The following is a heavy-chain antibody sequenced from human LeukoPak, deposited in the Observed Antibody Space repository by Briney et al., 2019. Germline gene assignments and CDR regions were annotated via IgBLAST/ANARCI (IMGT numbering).Heavy chain of an antibody. CDR2: ISGSGGST. Sequence: GGSLRLSCAASGFTFSSYAMSWVRQAPGKGLEWVSAISGSGGSTYYADSVKGRFTISRDNSKNTLYLQMNSLRAEDTAVYYCARGHSSSWYLYYFDYWGQGTLVTVSS. CDR3: ARGHSSSWYLYYFDY. J-gene: IGHJ4*02. CDR1: GFTFSSYA. D-gene: IGHD6-13*01. V-gene: IGHV3-23*01.